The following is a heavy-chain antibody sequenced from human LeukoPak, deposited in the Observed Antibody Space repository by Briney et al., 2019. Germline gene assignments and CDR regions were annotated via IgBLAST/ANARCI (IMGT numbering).Heavy chain of an antibody. CDR3: ARRGSGTYYFDY. Sequence: SETLSLTCTVSGGSISSSSYYWGWIRQPPGKGLEWIGSIYYSGSTYYNPSLKRRVTISIDTSKNQFSLKLSSVTAADTAVYYCARRGSGTYYFDYWGQETLVTVSS. V-gene: IGHV4-39*01. CDR2: IYYSGST. J-gene: IGHJ4*02. D-gene: IGHD1-26*01. CDR1: GGSISSSSYY.